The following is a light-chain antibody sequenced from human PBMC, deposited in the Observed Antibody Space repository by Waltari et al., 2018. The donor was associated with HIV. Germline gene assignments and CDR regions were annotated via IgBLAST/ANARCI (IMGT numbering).Light chain of an antibody. CDR1: QSIRMY. V-gene: IGKV1-39*01. CDR3: QQTYSIPVT. CDR2: SAS. Sequence: SSLSASIGDKVTITCRASQSIRMYLNWYQQKSGKSPSLLIYSASTLQGGVPSRFSGGVSGTDFTLTISSLQPEDFATYFCQQTYSIPVTFGGGTKVEI. J-gene: IGKJ4*01.